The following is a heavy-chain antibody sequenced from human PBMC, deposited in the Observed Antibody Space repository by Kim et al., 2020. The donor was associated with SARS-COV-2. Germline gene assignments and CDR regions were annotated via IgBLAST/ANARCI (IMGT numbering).Heavy chain of an antibody. J-gene: IGHJ6*01. CDR2: ISWNSGSI. CDR1: GFTFDDYA. V-gene: IGHV3-9*01. CDR3: AKGSSSSERGYYGMDV. D-gene: IGHD6-6*01. Sequence: GGSLRLSCAASGFTFDDYAMHWVRQAPGKGLEWVSGISWNSGSIGYADSVKGRFTISRDNAKNSLYLQMNSLRAEDTALYYCAKGSSSSERGYYGMDVWG.